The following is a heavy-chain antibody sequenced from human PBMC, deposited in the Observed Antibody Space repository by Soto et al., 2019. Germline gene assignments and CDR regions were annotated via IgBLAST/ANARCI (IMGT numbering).Heavy chain of an antibody. V-gene: IGHV1-69*13. J-gene: IGHJ4*02. Sequence: SVKVSCKASGGSFGNSATNWVRQTPGQGLEWLGGFIPVYRTLNYAQKLQGRVTITADESTGTAYMTLSSLASDDTAVYYCATGVIWIGYFTVDSWGQGTRVTVSS. CDR1: GGSFGNSA. D-gene: IGHD3-3*01. CDR2: FIPVYRTL. CDR3: ATGVIWIGYFTVDS.